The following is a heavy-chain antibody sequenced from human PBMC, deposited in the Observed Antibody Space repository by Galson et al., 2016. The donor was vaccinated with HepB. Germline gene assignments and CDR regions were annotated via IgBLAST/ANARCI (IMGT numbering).Heavy chain of an antibody. J-gene: IGHJ3*02. CDR1: GYTFTSYG. Sequence: SCKATGYTFTSYGLSWVRQVPGQGLEWMGWISPYNGNTNYIEKFKVRVTMTTDSPTTTSNLELRNLRSDDTAVYYCARDRWQGAFDIWGQGTLVIVSS. D-gene: IGHD2-15*01. CDR2: ISPYNGNT. V-gene: IGHV1-18*01. CDR3: ARDRWQGAFDI.